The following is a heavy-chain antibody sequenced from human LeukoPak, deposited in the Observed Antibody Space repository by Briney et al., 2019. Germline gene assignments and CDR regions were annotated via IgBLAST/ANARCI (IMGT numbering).Heavy chain of an antibody. CDR1: GFTFSSYG. Sequence: GGSLRLSCAASGFTFSSYGMHWVRQAPGKGLEWVAVIWYDGSNKNYADSVKGRFTISRDNSKNTLYLQMNSLRAEDTAVYYCARGSHNDFWSGYPAYYFDYWGQGTLVTVSS. V-gene: IGHV3-33*01. D-gene: IGHD3-3*01. CDR2: IWYDGSNK. J-gene: IGHJ4*02. CDR3: ARGSHNDFWSGYPAYYFDY.